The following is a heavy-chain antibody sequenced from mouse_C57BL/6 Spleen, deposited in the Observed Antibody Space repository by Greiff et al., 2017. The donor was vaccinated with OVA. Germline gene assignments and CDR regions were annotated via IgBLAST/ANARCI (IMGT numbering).Heavy chain of an antibody. Sequence: QVQLKQPGAELVKPGASVKMSCKASGYTFTSYWITWVKQRPGQGLEWIGDIYPGSGSTNYNEKFKSKATLTVDTSSSTAYMQLSSLTSEDSAVYYGARRGYGYDGEAWFAYWGQGTLVTVSA. V-gene: IGHV1-55*01. CDR1: GYTFTSYW. D-gene: IGHD2-2*01. J-gene: IGHJ3*01. CDR2: IYPGSGST. CDR3: ARRGYGYDGEAWFAY.